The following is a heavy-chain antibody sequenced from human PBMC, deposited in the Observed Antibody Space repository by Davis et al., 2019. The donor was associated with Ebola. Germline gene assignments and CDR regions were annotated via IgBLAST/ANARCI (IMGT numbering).Heavy chain of an antibody. V-gene: IGHV4-59*08. CDR1: GGSISSYY. Sequence: PGGSLRLSCTVSGGSISSYYWSWIRQPPGRGLEWIGYIYYSGSTNYNPSLKSRVTISVDTSKNQFSLKLSSVTAADTAVYYCARRSITIFGVVIIGDWFDPWGQGTLVTVSS. J-gene: IGHJ5*02. CDR3: ARRSITIFGVVIIGDWFDP. CDR2: IYYSGST. D-gene: IGHD3-3*01.